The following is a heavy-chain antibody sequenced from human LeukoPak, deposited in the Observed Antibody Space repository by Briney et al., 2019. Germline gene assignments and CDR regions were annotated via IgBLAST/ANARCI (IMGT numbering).Heavy chain of an antibody. J-gene: IGHJ4*02. CDR1: GFTSSSYS. V-gene: IGHV3-48*01. D-gene: IGHD5-18*01. CDR2: ISSISGTI. CDR3: ERDHNYAFDY. Sequence: GGSLRLSCAASGFTSSSYSMNCVRQAPGKGLEWVSYISSISGTINYADSVKGRFTISGDNARNSLFLQMNSLRAEDTAVYYCERDHNYAFDYWGQGTLVTVSS.